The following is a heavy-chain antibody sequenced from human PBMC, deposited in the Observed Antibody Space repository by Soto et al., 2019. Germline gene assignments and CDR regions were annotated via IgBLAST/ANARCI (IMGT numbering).Heavy chain of an antibody. CDR1: GYTFNTYF. Sequence: HVQLVQSGGELKKPGASVKVSCNTSGYTFNTYFITWVRQAPGQGREWMGWISQHNGTTNYGEKFQGRVTMTTDTTTRTAYMKPRNLRFDERAVYYCAKDPRNSFAYWGQGPLVTVSS. J-gene: IGHJ4*02. CDR3: AKDPRNSFAY. CDR2: ISQHNGTT. V-gene: IGHV1-18*01.